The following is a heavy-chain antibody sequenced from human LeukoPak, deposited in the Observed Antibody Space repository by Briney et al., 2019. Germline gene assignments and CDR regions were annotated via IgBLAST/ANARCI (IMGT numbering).Heavy chain of an antibody. CDR3: ARADYYDRSYYFDY. Sequence: PSQTLSLTCTVSGGSISSGSYYWSWIRQPAGKGLEWIGSIYYSGSTYYNPSLKSRVTISVDTSKNQFSLKLSSVTAADTAVYYCARADYYDRSYYFDYWGQGTLVTVSS. CDR2: IYYSGST. D-gene: IGHD3-22*01. J-gene: IGHJ4*02. CDR1: GGSISSGSYY. V-gene: IGHV4-39*07.